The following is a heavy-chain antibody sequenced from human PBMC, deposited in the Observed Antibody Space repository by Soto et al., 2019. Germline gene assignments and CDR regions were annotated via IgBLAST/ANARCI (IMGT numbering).Heavy chain of an antibody. Sequence: QVQLVESGGGVVQPGRSLRLSCAASGFTFSSYAMHWVRQAPGKGLEWVAVISYDGSNKYYADSVKGRFTISRDNSKNSLYLQMNSLRAEDTAVYYCARPLWRDDYNGRYFDLWGRGTLVTVSS. CDR1: GFTFSSYA. J-gene: IGHJ2*01. CDR3: ARPLWRDDYNGRYFDL. CDR2: ISYDGSNK. D-gene: IGHD4-4*01. V-gene: IGHV3-30-3*01.